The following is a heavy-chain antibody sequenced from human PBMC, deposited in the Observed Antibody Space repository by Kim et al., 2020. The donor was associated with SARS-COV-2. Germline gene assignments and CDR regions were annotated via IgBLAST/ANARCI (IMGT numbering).Heavy chain of an antibody. CDR3: ARDPSRGSLDY. CDR1: GFTFSNSW. J-gene: IGHJ4*02. CDR2: INEHGSDT. D-gene: IGHD3-10*01. V-gene: IGHV3-7*01. Sequence: GGSLRLSCAVSGFTFSNSWMSWVRQAPGKGLEWVANINEHGSDTYYVDSQEGRFIIARDNPKNSLYLQINSLRAEDTAVYFCARDPSRGSLDYSGQGALVTVSP.